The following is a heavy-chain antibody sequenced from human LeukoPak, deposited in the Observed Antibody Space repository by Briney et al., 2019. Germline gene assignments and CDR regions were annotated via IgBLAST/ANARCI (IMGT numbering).Heavy chain of an antibody. CDR3: TTDRRPYYYYYMDV. J-gene: IGHJ6*03. CDR2: IKSKTDGGTT. D-gene: IGHD6-25*01. V-gene: IGHV3-15*01. CDR1: GFTFSNAW. Sequence: GGSLRLSCAASGFTFSNAWMSWVRQAPGKGLEWVGRIKSKTDGGTTEYAAPVKGRFTISRDDSKNTLYLQMNSLKTEDTAVYYCTTDRRPYYYYYMDVWGKGTTVTVSS.